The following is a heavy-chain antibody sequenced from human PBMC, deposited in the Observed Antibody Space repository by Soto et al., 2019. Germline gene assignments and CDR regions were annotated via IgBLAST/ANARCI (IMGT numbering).Heavy chain of an antibody. CDR2: ISYDGSNK. V-gene: IGHV3-30-3*01. D-gene: IGHD6-13*01. J-gene: IGHJ4*02. CDR1: GFTFSSYA. Sequence: QVQLVESGGGVVQPGRSLRLSCAASGFTFSSYAMHWVRQAPGKGLEWVAVISYDGSNKYYADSVKGRFTISRDNSKNMLYLQMNSLRAEDTAMYYCASLLGYSSSWYRGGSWGQGTLVTVSS. CDR3: ASLLGYSSSWYRGGS.